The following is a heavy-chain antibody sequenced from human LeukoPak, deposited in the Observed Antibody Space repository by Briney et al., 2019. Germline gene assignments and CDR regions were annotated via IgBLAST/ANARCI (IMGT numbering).Heavy chain of an antibody. J-gene: IGHJ4*02. CDR1: GGSVSSGSYY. CDR3: ARGYSGSYLEGAYFDY. CDR2: IYYSGST. D-gene: IGHD1-26*01. V-gene: IGHV4-61*01. Sequence: SETPSLTCTVSGGSVSSGSYYWSWIRQPPGKGLEWIGYIYYSGSTNYNPSLKSRVTISVDTSKNQFSLKLSSVTAADTAVYYRARGYSGSYLEGAYFDYWGQGTLVTVSS.